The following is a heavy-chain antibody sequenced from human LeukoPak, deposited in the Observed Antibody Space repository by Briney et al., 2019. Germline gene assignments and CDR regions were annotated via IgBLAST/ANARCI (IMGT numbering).Heavy chain of an antibody. CDR3: ARGTYYDSSAYSGVRLFDY. Sequence: ASVKVSCQASGYAFTCYYMHWVRQAPGQGLEWMGWINPNSSRTKYAQKFQGRVTMTGDTSISTAYMELTRLTSDDTAVYYCARGTYYDSSAYSGVRLFDYWGQGTLVTVSS. CDR1: GYAFTCYY. V-gene: IGHV1-2*02. CDR2: INPNSSRT. J-gene: IGHJ4*02. D-gene: IGHD3-22*01.